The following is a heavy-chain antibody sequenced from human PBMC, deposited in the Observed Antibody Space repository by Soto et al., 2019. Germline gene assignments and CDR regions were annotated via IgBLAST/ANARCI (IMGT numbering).Heavy chain of an antibody. V-gene: IGHV4-31*03. CDR1: GGSISSGDYY. CDR3: ARDPAP. J-gene: IGHJ5*02. CDR2: TYNSGST. Sequence: QVQLQESGPGLVKPSQTLSLTCTVSGGSISSGDYYWSWIRPHPGKGLEWIGYTYNSGSTYYNPSFQSRVTISADTSKNQFSLKLSSVTAADTAVYYCARDPAPWGQGTLVTVSS.